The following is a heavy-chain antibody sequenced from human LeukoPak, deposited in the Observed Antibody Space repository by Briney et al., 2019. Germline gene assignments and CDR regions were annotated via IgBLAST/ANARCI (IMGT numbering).Heavy chain of an antibody. J-gene: IGHJ4*02. CDR2: VSYDGST. V-gene: IGHV4-59*08. CDR3: ARLFTIFGDPRDRRSDY. Sequence: PSETLSLTCTVSGGPINVYYWSWIRQPPGKGLEWIGYVSYDGSTNYNPSLKSRVIILLDTSKNQLSLKLSSVTAADTAVYYCARLFTIFGDPRDRRSDYWGQGTLVTVSS. D-gene: IGHD3-3*01. CDR1: GGPINVYY.